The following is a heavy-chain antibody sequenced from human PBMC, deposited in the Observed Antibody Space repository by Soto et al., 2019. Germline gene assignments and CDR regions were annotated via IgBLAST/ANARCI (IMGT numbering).Heavy chain of an antibody. CDR1: GDSISSYY. V-gene: IGHV4-59*01. Sequence: SETLSLTCTVSGDSISSYYWGWIRQPPGKGLEWIGYIHYSGSTNYNPSLKSRVTISVDTPKNQFSLKVNSMTAADTAVYYCARGGLAARKGRWFDPWGQGTLVTVS. CDR3: ARGGLAARKGRWFDP. D-gene: IGHD6-6*01. J-gene: IGHJ5*02. CDR2: IHYSGST.